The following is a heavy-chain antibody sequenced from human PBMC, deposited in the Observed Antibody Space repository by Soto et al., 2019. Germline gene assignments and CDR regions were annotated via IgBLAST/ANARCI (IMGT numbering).Heavy chain of an antibody. CDR2: IIPIFGTA. Sequence: SVKVSCKASGGTFSIYAISWVRQAPGQGLEWMGGIIPIFGTANYAQKFQGRVTITADESTSTAYMELSSLRSEDTAVYYCARGREMATITPFDYWGQGTLVTVSS. J-gene: IGHJ4*02. CDR3: ARGREMATITPFDY. CDR1: GGTFSIYA. V-gene: IGHV1-69*13. D-gene: IGHD5-12*01.